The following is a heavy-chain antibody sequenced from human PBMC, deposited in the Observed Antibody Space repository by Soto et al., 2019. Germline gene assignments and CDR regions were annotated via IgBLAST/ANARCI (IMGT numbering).Heavy chain of an antibody. J-gene: IGHJ4*02. CDR1: GFTFSSFS. CDR3: ARDLGWAFDC. CDR2: IGGGGRLI. D-gene: IGHD6-19*01. Sequence: EVQLVESGGGLVQRGGSLRLSCAASGFTFSSFSMNWVRQAPGRGLEWISYIGGGGRLISYADSVKGRFAISRDNAQNSLYLQRDSLRDEDTAVYYCARDLGWAFDCWGQGTLVTVSS. V-gene: IGHV3-48*02.